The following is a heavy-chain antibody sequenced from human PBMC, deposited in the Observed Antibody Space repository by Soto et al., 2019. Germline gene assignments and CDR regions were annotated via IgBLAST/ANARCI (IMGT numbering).Heavy chain of an antibody. CDR3: ATQMHTAMPIESGNWFDP. CDR2: INHSGST. D-gene: IGHD5-18*01. J-gene: IGHJ5*02. V-gene: IGHV4-34*01. Sequence: QVQLQQWGAGLLKPSETLSLTCAVYGGSFSGYYWSWIRQPPGKGLEWIGEINHSGSTNYNPSLKSRVTISVDTSKNQFSLKLSSVTAADTAVYYCATQMHTAMPIESGNWFDPWGQGTLVTVSS. CDR1: GGSFSGYY.